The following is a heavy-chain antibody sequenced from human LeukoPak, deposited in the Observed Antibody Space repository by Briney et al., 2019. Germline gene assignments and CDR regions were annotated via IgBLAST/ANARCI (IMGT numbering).Heavy chain of an antibody. V-gene: IGHV3-30*18. J-gene: IGHJ4*02. CDR2: ISYDGSNK. CDR1: GFTFSSYG. D-gene: IGHD2-15*01. CDR3: AKDHRVVVPAAPLGYCSGGSCYSGFDY. Sequence: GGPLRLSCAASGFTFSSYGMHWVRQAPGKGLEWVAVISYDGSNKYYADSVKGRFTISRDNSKNTLYLQMNSLRAEDTAVYYCAKDHRVVVPAAPLGYCSGGSCYSGFDYWGQGTLVTVSS.